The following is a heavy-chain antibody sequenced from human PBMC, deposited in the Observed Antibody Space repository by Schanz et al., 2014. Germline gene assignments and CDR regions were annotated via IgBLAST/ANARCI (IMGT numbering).Heavy chain of an antibody. V-gene: IGHV3-33*01. D-gene: IGHD1-26*01. J-gene: IGHJ4*02. Sequence: QVQLVESGGGLVKPGGSLRLSCAASGFTFSSYGMHWVRQAPGKGLEWVAVIWYDGSNKYYADSVKGRFTISRDNSKNTLWLQMNSLRAEDTAVYYYARDHTTESYYTAGPASDYWGQGTLLTVSS. CDR1: GFTFSSYG. CDR3: ARDHTTESYYTAGPASDY. CDR2: IWYDGSNK.